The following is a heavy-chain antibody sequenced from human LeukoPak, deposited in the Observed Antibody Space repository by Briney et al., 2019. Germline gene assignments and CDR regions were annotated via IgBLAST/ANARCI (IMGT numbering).Heavy chain of an antibody. CDR1: GGSISSYY. V-gene: IGHV4-59*12. J-gene: IGHJ4*02. CDR2: IYYSGST. CDR3: AREEDSSSWYLGYFDY. Sequence: SQTLSLTCTVSGGSISSYYWSWIRQPPGKGLEWIGYIYYSGSTNYNPSLKSRVTISVDTSKNQFSLKLSSVTAADTAVYYCAREEDSSSWYLGYFDYWGQGTLVTVSS. D-gene: IGHD6-13*01.